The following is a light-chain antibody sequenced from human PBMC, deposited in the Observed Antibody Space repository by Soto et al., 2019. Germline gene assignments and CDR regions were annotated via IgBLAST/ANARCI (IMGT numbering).Light chain of an antibody. V-gene: IGLV2-14*01. Sequence: QSALTQPASVSGSPGQSITISCTGTNSDVGGYNYVSWYQQHPGKAPKFMIYDVSSRPSGVSDRFSGSKSGNTASLTISGHQAEDEAEYYCSSYTTSNTRQIVFGTGTKVTVL. CDR3: SSYTTSNTRQIV. CDR1: NSDVGGYNY. CDR2: DVS. J-gene: IGLJ1*01.